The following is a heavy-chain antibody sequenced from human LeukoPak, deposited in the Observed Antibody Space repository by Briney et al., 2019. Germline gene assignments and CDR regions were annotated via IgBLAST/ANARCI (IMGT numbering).Heavy chain of an antibody. Sequence: PGGSLRLSCATSGFTFSNFAMHWVRQTPGKGLEWVALTWFDGSSEYYADSVKGRFTISRDNSKNTLHLQMSSLRAEDTAVYFCAKDSGITGIQPPFDYWGQGTLVTVSS. D-gene: IGHD1-20*01. J-gene: IGHJ4*02. CDR3: AKDSGITGIQPPFDY. CDR1: GFTFSNFA. CDR2: TWFDGSSE. V-gene: IGHV3-33*06.